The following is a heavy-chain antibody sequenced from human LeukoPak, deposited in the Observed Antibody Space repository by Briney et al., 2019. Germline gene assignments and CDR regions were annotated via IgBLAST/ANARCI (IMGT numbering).Heavy chain of an antibody. V-gene: IGHV3-48*01. CDR3: ARGQRAHVEWSNYMDV. Sequence: GGSLRLSCAASGFTLSSHRMNWVRQAPGKGLEWVSDISRSSSEIHYADSVTGRFTISRDNAKNSVYLQMNSLRVEDTAVYYCARGQRAHVEWSNYMDVWGKGTTVIVSS. CDR1: GFTLSSHR. D-gene: IGHD3-3*01. CDR2: ISRSSSEI. J-gene: IGHJ6*03.